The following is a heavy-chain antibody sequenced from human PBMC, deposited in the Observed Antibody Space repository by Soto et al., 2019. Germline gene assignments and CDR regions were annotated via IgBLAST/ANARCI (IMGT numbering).Heavy chain of an antibody. CDR3: ARDRCTNGVCYTRSFDY. J-gene: IGHJ4*02. Sequence: ASVKVSCKASGYTFTSYVIHWVRQAPGQRLEWMGWINAGNGNTKYSQKFQGRVTITRDTSASTAYMELSSLISEDTAMYYCARDRCTNGVCYTRSFDYGGQGPLVTVSS. CDR2: INAGNGNT. V-gene: IGHV1-3*01. D-gene: IGHD2-8*01. CDR1: GYTFTSYV.